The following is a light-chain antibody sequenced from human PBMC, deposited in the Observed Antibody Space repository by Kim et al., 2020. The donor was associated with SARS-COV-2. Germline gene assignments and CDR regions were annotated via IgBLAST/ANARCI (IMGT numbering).Light chain of an antibody. CDR1: QSSSSW. V-gene: IGKV1-5*03. CDR3: QQYNSYSGT. Sequence: ASVGDKVTITCRASQSSSSWLAWYQQKPGKAPKLLIYKASSLESGVPSRFSGSGSGTEFTLTISSLQPDDFATYYCQQYNSYSGTFGQGTRLEIK. CDR2: KAS. J-gene: IGKJ5*01.